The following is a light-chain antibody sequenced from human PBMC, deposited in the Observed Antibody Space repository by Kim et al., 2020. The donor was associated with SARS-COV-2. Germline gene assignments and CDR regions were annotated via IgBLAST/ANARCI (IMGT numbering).Light chain of an antibody. CDR1: SSDVGSYNR. CDR2: EVS. J-gene: IGLJ1*01. V-gene: IGLV2-18*02. Sequence: GQSVTSSCTGTSSDVGSYNRVSWYQQPPGTAPKLMIYEVSNRPSGVPDRFSGSKSGNTASLTISGLQAEDEADYYCYSYTSSNTYVFGTGTKVTVL. CDR3: YSYTSSNTYV.